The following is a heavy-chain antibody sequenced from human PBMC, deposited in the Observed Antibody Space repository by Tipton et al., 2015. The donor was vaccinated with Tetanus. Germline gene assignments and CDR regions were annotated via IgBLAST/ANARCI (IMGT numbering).Heavy chain of an antibody. J-gene: IGHJ4*02. CDR3: SSSPGNHYLAFFDY. D-gene: IGHD2/OR15-2a*01. Sequence: TLSLTCTVSGGSISSGSSYWGWVRQPPGKKLEWIGYIYYSGSTYYNPSLKSRVTISIDTSKNQFSLRLSSVTAADTAVYYCSSSPGNHYLAFFDYWGRGTLVTVSS. CDR1: GGSISSGSSY. V-gene: IGHV4-30-4*08. CDR2: IYYSGST.